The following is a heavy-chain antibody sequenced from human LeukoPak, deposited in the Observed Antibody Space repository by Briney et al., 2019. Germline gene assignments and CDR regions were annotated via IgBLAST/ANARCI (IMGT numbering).Heavy chain of an antibody. CDR3: ARDNYYDSSDDAFDI. J-gene: IGHJ3*02. D-gene: IGHD3-22*01. V-gene: IGHV1-2*02. CDR2: INPNSGGT. CDR1: GYTFTGYY. Sequence: SVKVSCKASGYTFTGYYMHWVRQAPGQGLEWMGWINPNSGGTNYAQKFQGRVTMTRDTSISTAYMELRSLRSDDTAVYYCARDNYYDSSDDAFDIWGQGTMVTVPS.